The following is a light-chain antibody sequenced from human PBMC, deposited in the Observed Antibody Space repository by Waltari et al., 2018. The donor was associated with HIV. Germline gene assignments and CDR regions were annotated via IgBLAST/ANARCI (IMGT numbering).Light chain of an antibody. CDR3: QHSFGT. CDR1: QSLISDY. CDR2: SSS. Sequence: EVVLTQSPGTMSLSPGERATLSCRASQSLISDYLAWYQQKHGQAPSLLVYSSSNRAAAVPDRFEGGGFGTEFTRTITRLEHEDSAVYYCQHSFGTFGQGTKVEI. J-gene: IGKJ1*01. V-gene: IGKV3-20*01.